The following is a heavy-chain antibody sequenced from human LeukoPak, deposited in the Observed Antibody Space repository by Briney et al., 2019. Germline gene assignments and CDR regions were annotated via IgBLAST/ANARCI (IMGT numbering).Heavy chain of an antibody. CDR1: GFTFTSYA. V-gene: IGHV3-23*01. D-gene: IGHD2-2*03. CDR3: AKHGYCSGISCFFDF. Sequence: GGSLRLSCAASGFTFTSYAMSGVRQVPGKGLDWASAISGSGPYTFYTDSVKGRFTISRDSSKNTLYLQMNSLRAEDTALYYCAKHGYCSGISCFFDFWGQGTQVTVSS. CDR2: ISGSGPYT. J-gene: IGHJ4*02.